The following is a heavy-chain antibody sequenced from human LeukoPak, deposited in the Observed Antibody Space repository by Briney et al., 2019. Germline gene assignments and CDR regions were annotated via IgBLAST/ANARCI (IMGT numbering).Heavy chain of an antibody. CDR2: IIPILGIA. V-gene: IGHV1-69*02. Sequence: ASVKVSCKASGGTFSSYTISWVRQAPGRGLEWMGRIIPILGIANYAQKFQGRVTITADKSTSTAYMELSSLRSEGTAVYYCARGPSLGYFDYWGQGTLVTVSS. J-gene: IGHJ4*02. CDR1: GGTFSSYT. CDR3: ARGPSLGYFDY.